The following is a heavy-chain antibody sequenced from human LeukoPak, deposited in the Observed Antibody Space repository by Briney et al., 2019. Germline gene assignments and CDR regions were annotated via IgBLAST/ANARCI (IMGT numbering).Heavy chain of an antibody. CDR1: DGSINGNNYS. D-gene: IGHD2-21*01. J-gene: IGHJ6*03. CDR3: VREFSWHYVSGDSFNDYFMDV. Sequence: SETLSLTCTVSDGSINGNNYSWVWVRPPQRMGLEWIVSISYMGHTNSSASFGSPITMTVYRYKCQFSLRLTSVAAADTAFYVCVREFSWHYVSGDSFNDYFMDVWGKGTAVTVSS. CDR2: ISYMGHT. V-gene: IGHV4-39*02.